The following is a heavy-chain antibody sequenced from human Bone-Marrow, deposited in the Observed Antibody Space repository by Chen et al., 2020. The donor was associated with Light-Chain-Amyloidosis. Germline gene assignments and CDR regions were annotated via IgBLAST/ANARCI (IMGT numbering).Heavy chain of an antibody. CDR1: GFRFSGHV. J-gene: IGHJ4*02. CDR3: ARYHLGSYLKDPFDS. D-gene: IGHD3-10*01. CDR2: VWNDGSVK. V-gene: IGHV3-33*01. Sequence: QVQLVESGGGVVQPGESLRLSCAASGFRFSGHVMHWVRQAPGKGLEWVAVVWNDGSVKYYADSVEGRFSVSRDNPNNILYLQMDSLRVEDTGIYYCARYHLGSYLKDPFDSWGQGTRVTVSS.